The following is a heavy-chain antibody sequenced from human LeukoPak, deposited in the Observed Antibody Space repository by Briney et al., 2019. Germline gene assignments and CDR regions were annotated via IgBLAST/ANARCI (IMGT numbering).Heavy chain of an antibody. V-gene: IGHV3-23*01. CDR2: ITGSGVST. CDR1: GFTFRNHA. Sequence: GGSLRLSCAASGFTFRNHAMSWVRQAPGKGPEWVSGITGSGVSTYYADSVKGRFTISRDNSKNTLYLQMNSLRAEDTAVYYCAKDRGYGSGSYIFDYWGQGTLVTVSS. D-gene: IGHD3-10*01. CDR3: AKDRGYGSGSYIFDY. J-gene: IGHJ4*02.